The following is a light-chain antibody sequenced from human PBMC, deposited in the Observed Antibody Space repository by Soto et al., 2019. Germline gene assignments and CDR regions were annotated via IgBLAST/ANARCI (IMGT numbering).Light chain of an antibody. CDR1: QGISSY. V-gene: IGKV1-8*01. CDR3: QQYYSYLWT. CDR2: AAS. Sequence: AIRMTQSPSSLSASTGDRVTITCRASQGISSYLAWYQQKPGKAPKLLIYAASTLQSGVPSRFSGSGSGTDFTLTISCLQSEDFATYYCQQYYSYLWTFGHGTKVEIK. J-gene: IGKJ1*01.